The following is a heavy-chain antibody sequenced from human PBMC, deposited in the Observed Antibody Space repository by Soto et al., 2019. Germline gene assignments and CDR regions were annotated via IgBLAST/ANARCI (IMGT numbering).Heavy chain of an antibody. CDR3: ARELAGDYYDSSGYYSSALLDY. CDR1: GFTFSSYA. CDR2: ISYDGSNK. V-gene: IGHV3-30-3*01. D-gene: IGHD3-22*01. Sequence: GGSLRLSCAASGFTFSSYAMHWVRQAPGKGLEWVAVISYDGSNKYYADSVKGRFTISRDNSKNTLYLQMNSLRAEDTAVYYRARELAGDYYDSSGYYSSALLDYWGQGTLVTVSS. J-gene: IGHJ4*02.